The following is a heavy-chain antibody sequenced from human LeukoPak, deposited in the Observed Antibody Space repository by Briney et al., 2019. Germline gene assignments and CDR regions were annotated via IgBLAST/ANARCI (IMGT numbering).Heavy chain of an antibody. D-gene: IGHD1-26*01. CDR1: GFTFSSYA. CDR3: AKIGTYSGSYKGDY. CDR2: ISGSGGST. V-gene: IGHV3-23*01. Sequence: PGGSLRLSCAASGFTFSSYAMSWVRQAPGKGLEWVSAISGSGGSTYYADSVEGRFTISRDNSKNTLYLQMNSLRAEDTAVYYCAKIGTYSGSYKGDYWGQGTLVTVSS. J-gene: IGHJ4*02.